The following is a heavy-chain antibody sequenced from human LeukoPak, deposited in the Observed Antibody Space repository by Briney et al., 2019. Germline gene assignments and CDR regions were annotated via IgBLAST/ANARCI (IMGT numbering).Heavy chain of an antibody. CDR1: GYTFTSYD. V-gene: IGHV1-8*01. J-gene: IGHJ4*02. Sequence: GASVKVSCKASGYTFTSYDINWVRQATGQGPEWMGWMNPNSGNTGYAQKFQGRVTMTRNTSISTAYMELSNVRSEDTAMYYCAMDPHHSSSWGQGTLVTVSS. D-gene: IGHD6-13*01. CDR3: AMDPHHSSS. CDR2: MNPNSGNT.